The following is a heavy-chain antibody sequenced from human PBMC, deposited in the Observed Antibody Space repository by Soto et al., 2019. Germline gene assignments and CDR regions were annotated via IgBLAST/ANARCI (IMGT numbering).Heavy chain of an antibody. CDR2: ISPHKDNT. D-gene: IGHD3-10*01. Sequence: QVQLVQSGAEVKKPGASVKVSCKTSGYTFSSIGISWVRQAPGQGLEWMGWISPHKDNTYYAQRLQGRVTMTTDTSTSTDYMELRSMRSDDTAVYFCARDLDGSGSYYTKYWGQGTLVTVSS. CDR1: GYTFSSIG. J-gene: IGHJ4*02. CDR3: ARDLDGSGSYYTKY. V-gene: IGHV1-18*01.